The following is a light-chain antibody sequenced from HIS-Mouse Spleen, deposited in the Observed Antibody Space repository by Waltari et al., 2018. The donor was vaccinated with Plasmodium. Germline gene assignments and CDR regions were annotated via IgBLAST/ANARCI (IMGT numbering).Light chain of an antibody. CDR1: SSDVGGSNY. V-gene: IGLV2-14*03. CDR2: DVS. J-gene: IGLJ2*01. Sequence: QSALTQPASVSGSPGQSITISCTGTSSDVGGSNYVSWYQQHPGKAPKLRIYDVSNRPQGVSNRVAGSKSGNTASLTISGLQAEDEADYYCSSYTSSSTLVFGGGTKLTVL. CDR3: SSYTSSSTLV.